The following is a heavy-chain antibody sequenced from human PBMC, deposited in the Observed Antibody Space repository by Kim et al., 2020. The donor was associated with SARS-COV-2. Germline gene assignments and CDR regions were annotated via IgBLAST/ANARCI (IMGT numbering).Heavy chain of an antibody. V-gene: IGHV3-23*01. J-gene: IGHJ6*01. CDR2: ISPTGGGT. Sequence: GGSLRLSCEASGFTFSSSVMTWVRQAPGKGLEWVSTISPTGGGTYYAESAKGRFTSSRDNSNNMLYLQMNSLRAGDTALYYCAKVISSSGGWYDYYGMDV. CDR3: AKVISSSGGWYDYYGMDV. D-gene: IGHD2-15*01. CDR1: GFTFSSSV.